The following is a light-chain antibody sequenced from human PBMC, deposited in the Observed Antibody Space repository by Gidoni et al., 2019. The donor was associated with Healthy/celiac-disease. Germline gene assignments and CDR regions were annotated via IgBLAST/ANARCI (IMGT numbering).Light chain of an antibody. Sequence: EMVLTQSPGTLSLSPGERASPSCRASQSVSSSYLAWYQQQPGQAPRLLIYGASSRATGIPDRFSGSGSGTDFTLTISRLEPEDFAVYYCQQYGSSPRTFGQGTKVEIK. V-gene: IGKV3-20*01. CDR1: QSVSSSY. CDR2: GAS. CDR3: QQYGSSPRT. J-gene: IGKJ1*01.